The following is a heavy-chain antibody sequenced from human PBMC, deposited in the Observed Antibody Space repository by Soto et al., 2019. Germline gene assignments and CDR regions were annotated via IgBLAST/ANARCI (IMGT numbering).Heavy chain of an antibody. CDR1: GFSLSTNAVG. D-gene: IGHD6-19*01. J-gene: IGHJ4*02. CDR3: AHGSGWLHDY. Sequence: QITLKESGPTLVKPTQTLTLTCTFSGFSLSTNAVGVGWIRQPPGKALEWLGLIYWDDDKHYSPSLKSRLTITKDTSKNQVVLTMTNMDPVDTATYHCAHGSGWLHDYWGQGILVTVSS. CDR2: IYWDDDK. V-gene: IGHV2-5*02.